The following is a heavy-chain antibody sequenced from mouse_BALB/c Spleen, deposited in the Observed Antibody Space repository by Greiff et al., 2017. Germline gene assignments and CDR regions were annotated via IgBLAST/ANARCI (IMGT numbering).Heavy chain of an antibody. CDR2: INSNGGST. J-gene: IGHJ1*01. V-gene: IGHV5-6-3*01. Sequence: EVKLVESGGGLVQPGGSLKLSCAASGFTFSSYGMSWVRQTPDKRLELVATINSNGGSTYYPDSVKGRFTISRDNAKNTLYLQMSSLKSEDTAMYYCARDDYGYDWYFDVWGAGTTVTVSS. D-gene: IGHD1-2*01. CDR3: ARDDYGYDWYFDV. CDR1: GFTFSSYG.